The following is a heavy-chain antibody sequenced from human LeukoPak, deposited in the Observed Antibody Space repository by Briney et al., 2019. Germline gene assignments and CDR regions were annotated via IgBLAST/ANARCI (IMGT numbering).Heavy chain of an antibody. Sequence: TGGSLRLSCAASGYTFTGYYMHWVRQAPGQGLEWMGRINPNSGGTNYAQKFQGRVTMTRDTSISTAYMELSRLRSDDTAVYYCASLHDYGDYVGYFDYWGQGTLVTVSS. CDR1: GYTFTGYY. CDR3: ASLHDYGDYVGYFDY. D-gene: IGHD4-17*01. V-gene: IGHV1-2*06. CDR2: INPNSGGT. J-gene: IGHJ4*02.